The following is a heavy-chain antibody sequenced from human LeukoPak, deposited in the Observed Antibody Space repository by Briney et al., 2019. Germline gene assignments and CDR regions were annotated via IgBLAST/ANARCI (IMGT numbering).Heavy chain of an antibody. Sequence: GRSLRLSCAASGFTFSSYGMHWVRQAPGKGLEWVAVISYDGSNKYYADSVKGRFTISRDNSKNTLYLQMNSLRAEDTAVYYCAKEQITYYYDSSGYDFDYWGQGTLVTVSS. J-gene: IGHJ4*02. CDR2: ISYDGSNK. CDR1: GFTFSSYG. CDR3: AKEQITYYYDSSGYDFDY. D-gene: IGHD3-22*01. V-gene: IGHV3-30*18.